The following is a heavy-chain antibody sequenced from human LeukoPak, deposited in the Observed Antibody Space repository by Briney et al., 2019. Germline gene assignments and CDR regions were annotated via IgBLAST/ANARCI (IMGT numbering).Heavy chain of an antibody. Sequence: KTGGSLRLSCAASGFTFSSYSMNWVRQAPGKGLEWVSSISSSSSYIYYADSVKGRFTISRDNSKNILYLQMNSLRTEDTAVYYCAKDQGGSSWSSAFDIWGQGTMVTVSS. D-gene: IGHD6-13*01. CDR1: GFTFSSYS. J-gene: IGHJ3*02. CDR3: AKDQGGSSWSSAFDI. CDR2: ISSSSSYI. V-gene: IGHV3-21*06.